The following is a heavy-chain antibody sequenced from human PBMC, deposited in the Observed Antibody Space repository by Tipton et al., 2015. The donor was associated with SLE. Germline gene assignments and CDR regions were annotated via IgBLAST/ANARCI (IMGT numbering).Heavy chain of an antibody. CDR3: AREIIAGAGTDAFDI. V-gene: IGHV3-30*04. CDR1: GFTFTIYA. Sequence: SLRLSCAASGFTFTIYAMHWVRQAPGKGLEWVAVISYDGSNKYYADSVKGRFTISRDNSKNTLYLQMNSLRAEDTAVYYCAREIIAGAGTDAFDIWGQGTMVTVSS. D-gene: IGHD6-19*01. J-gene: IGHJ3*02. CDR2: ISYDGSNK.